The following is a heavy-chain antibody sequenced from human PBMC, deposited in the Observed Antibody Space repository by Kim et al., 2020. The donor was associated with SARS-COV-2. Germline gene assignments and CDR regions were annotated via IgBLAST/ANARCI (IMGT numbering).Heavy chain of an antibody. D-gene: IGHD5-18*01. V-gene: IGHV1-69*13. CDR2: IIPIFGTA. Sequence: ASVKVSCKASGGTFSSYAISWVRQAPGQGLEWMGGIIPIFGTANYAQKFQGRVTITADESTSTAYMELSSLRSEDTAVYYCARNGGNTAMVSIRVYYYYGMDVWGQGTTGTVSS. CDR1: GGTFSSYA. CDR3: ARNGGNTAMVSIRVYYYYGMDV. J-gene: IGHJ6*02.